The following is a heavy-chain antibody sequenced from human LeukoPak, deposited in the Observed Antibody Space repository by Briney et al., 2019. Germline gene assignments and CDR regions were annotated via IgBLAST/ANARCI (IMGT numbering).Heavy chain of an antibody. V-gene: IGHV3-7*03. Sequence: GGSLRLSCAASGFTFSSYWMSWVRQAPGKGLEWVANIKQDGSEKYYVDSVKGRFTISRDNAKNSLYLQMNSLRAEDTAVYYCARATPDYYDSTDGMDVWGQGTTVTVSS. J-gene: IGHJ6*02. CDR1: GFTFSSYW. CDR2: IKQDGSEK. D-gene: IGHD3-22*01. CDR3: ARATPDYYDSTDGMDV.